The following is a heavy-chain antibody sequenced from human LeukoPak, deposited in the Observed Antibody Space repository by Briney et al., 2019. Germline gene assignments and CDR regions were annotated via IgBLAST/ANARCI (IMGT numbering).Heavy chain of an antibody. CDR2: ISGSGGST. D-gene: IGHD2-21*01. V-gene: IGHV3-23*01. CDR3: ASAREYCGSAECYEYFQH. J-gene: IGHJ1*01. Sequence: HPGGSLRLSCAASGFAFSSFAMGWVRQAPGKGLEWVSAISGSGGSTYYADSVKGRFTISRDNSRNTLLLQMNSLRAEDTALYYCASAREYCGSAECYEYFQHWGQGTLVTVSS. CDR1: GFAFSSFA.